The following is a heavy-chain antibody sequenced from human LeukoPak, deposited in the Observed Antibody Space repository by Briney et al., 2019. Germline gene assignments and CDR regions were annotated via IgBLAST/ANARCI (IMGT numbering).Heavy chain of an antibody. D-gene: IGHD3-10*02. Sequence: GGSLRLSFAASGFTFSSYTMNWVRQAPGKGLEWVSSISSSSSYIYYADSVKGRFTISRDNAKNSLYLQMNSLRAEDTAVYYCAELGITMIGGVWGKGTTVTISS. CDR2: ISSSSSYI. J-gene: IGHJ6*04. CDR3: AELGITMIGGV. V-gene: IGHV3-21*01. CDR1: GFTFSSYT.